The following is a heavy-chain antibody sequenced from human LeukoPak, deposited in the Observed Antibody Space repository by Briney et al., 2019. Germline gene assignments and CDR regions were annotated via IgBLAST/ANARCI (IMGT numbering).Heavy chain of an antibody. D-gene: IGHD4-17*01. V-gene: IGHV1-46*01. CDR3: ARDSADYGDYDY. Sequence: ASVKVSCKASGYTLTSYFMHWVRQAPRQGLDWMGIINPSDGSTSYAQHFQGRVTKTRNTSKSTVHMELGSLRSEDTAVYYCARDSADYGDYDYWGEGTLVTVSS. CDR2: INPSDGST. CDR1: GYTLTSYF. J-gene: IGHJ4*02.